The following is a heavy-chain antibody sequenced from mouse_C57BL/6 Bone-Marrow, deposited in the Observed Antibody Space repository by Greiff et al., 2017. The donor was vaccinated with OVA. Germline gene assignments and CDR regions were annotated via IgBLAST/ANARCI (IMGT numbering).Heavy chain of an antibody. CDR1: GFTFSDYY. V-gene: IGHV5-12*01. CDR3: ARHGLRRHFDV. D-gene: IGHD2-2*01. J-gene: IGHJ1*03. CDR2: ISNGGGST. Sequence: EVQLVESGGGLVQPGGSLKLSCAASGFTFSDYYMYWVRQTPEKRLEWVAYISNGGGSTYYPDTVKGRFTISRDNAKNTLYLQMSRLKSEDTVMYYCARHGLRRHFDVWGTGTTVTVSS.